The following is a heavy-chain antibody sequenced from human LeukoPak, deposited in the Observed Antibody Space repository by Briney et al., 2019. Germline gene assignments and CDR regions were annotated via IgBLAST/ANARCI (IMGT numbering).Heavy chain of an antibody. J-gene: IGHJ4*02. Sequence: SETLSLTCAVSGGSISSGGYSWSWIRQPPGKGLEWIGYIYYSGSTYYNPSLKSRVTISVDTSKNQFSLKLSSVTAADTAVYYCARVYSGSYSPDYWGQGTLVTVSS. D-gene: IGHD1-26*01. V-gene: IGHV4-30-4*07. CDR3: ARVYSGSYSPDY. CDR1: GGSISSGGYS. CDR2: IYYSGST.